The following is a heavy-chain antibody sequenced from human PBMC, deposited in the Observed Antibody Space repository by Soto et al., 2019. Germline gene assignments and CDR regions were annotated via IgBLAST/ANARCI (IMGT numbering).Heavy chain of an antibody. CDR2: INPNSGGT. J-gene: IGHJ4*02. V-gene: IGHV1-2*04. Sequence: QVQLVQSGAEVKKPGASVKVSCKASGYTFTGYYMHWVRQAPGQGLEWMGWINPNSGGTNYAQKFQGWVTMTRDTSISTAYMELSRLRSDDTAVYYCERGYYDSSGYYYRTYYFDYWGQGTLVTVSS. CDR1: GYTFTGYY. D-gene: IGHD3-22*01. CDR3: ERGYYDSSGYYYRTYYFDY.